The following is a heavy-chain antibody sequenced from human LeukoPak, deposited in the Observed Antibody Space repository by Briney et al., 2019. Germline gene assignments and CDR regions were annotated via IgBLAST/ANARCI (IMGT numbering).Heavy chain of an antibody. J-gene: IGHJ5*02. Sequence: ASVKVSCKASGYTFTSYDINWVRQATGQGLEWMGWMNPNSGNTGYAQKFQGTVTMTRNTSISTAYMELSSLRSEDTAVYYCAREAALTSTNWFDPWGQGTPVTVSS. D-gene: IGHD2-21*02. CDR1: GYTFTSYD. V-gene: IGHV1-8*01. CDR2: MNPNSGNT. CDR3: AREAALTSTNWFDP.